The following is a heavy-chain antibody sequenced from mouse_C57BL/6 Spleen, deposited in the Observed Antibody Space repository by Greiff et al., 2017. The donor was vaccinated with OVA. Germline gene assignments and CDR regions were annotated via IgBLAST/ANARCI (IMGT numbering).Heavy chain of an antibody. Sequence: EVQLQQSGAELVRPGASVKLSCTASGFHIQDDYMHWVKQRPEQGLEWIGWIDPENGDTEYASKFQGQGPIAADTSSNTAYLQLSSLKPEDTAVDYGTTQTYWGEGTSLTVYS. J-gene: IGHJ2*03. CDR2: IDPENGDT. CDR1: GFHIQDDY. CDR3: TTQTY. V-gene: IGHV14-4*01.